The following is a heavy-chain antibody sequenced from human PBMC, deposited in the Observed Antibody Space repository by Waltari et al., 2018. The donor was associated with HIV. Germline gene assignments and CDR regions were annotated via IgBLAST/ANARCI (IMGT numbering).Heavy chain of an antibody. CDR3: TRDPYSDNSFDY. CDR1: GFTFSNFW. J-gene: IGHJ4*02. V-gene: IGHV3-74*03. D-gene: IGHD5-12*01. CDR2: ISGDGLTT. Sequence: EVQLVESGGGLVQPGGSLRLSCAASGFTFSNFWIHWVRQTPGKGLVWVSRISGDGLTTTYADSVKGRFTISRDNAKNTLYLQMNSLRAEDSAVYYCTRDPYSDNSFDYWGPGTLVTVSS.